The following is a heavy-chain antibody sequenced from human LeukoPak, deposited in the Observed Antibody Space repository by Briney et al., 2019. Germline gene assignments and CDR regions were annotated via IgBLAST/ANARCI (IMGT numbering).Heavy chain of an antibody. CDR3: ASLVGGYYPPVEAFDV. J-gene: IGHJ3*01. CDR2: INGDGSTT. CDR1: GFSFRSCW. Sequence: PAGSLRLSCAASGFSFRSCWMHWVRQAPGKELVWVSRINGDGSTTNYADSVRGRFTISRDNAKNTLYLQMNSLRADDSAVYFCASLVGGYYPPVEAFDVWGQGTMVTVSS. D-gene: IGHD3-3*01. V-gene: IGHV3-74*01.